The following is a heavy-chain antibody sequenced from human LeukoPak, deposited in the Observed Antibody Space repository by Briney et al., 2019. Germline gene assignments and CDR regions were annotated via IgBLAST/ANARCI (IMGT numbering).Heavy chain of an antibody. CDR1: GFTFSSYG. CDR2: ISYDGSNK. Sequence: PGGSLRLSCAASGFTFSSYGMHWVRQAPGKGLEWVAVISYDGSNKYYADSVKGRFTISRDNSKNTLYLQMNSLRAEDTAVYYCAKDLVKGIVVVPAAVPLYFDYWGQGTLVTVSS. D-gene: IGHD2-2*01. V-gene: IGHV3-30*18. J-gene: IGHJ4*02. CDR3: AKDLVKGIVVVPAAVPLYFDY.